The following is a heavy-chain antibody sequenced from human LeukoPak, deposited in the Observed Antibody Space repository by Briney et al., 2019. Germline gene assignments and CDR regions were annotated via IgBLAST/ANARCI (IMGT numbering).Heavy chain of an antibody. V-gene: IGHV4-59*01. CDR3: ARDRGYYDSSGYLSFDY. D-gene: IGHD3-22*01. CDR1: GGSISSYY. Sequence: SETLSLTCTVSGGSISSYYWSWIRQPPAKGLEWIGDIYYSGSTNYNPSLKSRVTISVDTSKNQFSLKLSSVTAADTAVYYCARDRGYYDSSGYLSFDYWGQGTLVTVSS. CDR2: IYYSGST. J-gene: IGHJ4*02.